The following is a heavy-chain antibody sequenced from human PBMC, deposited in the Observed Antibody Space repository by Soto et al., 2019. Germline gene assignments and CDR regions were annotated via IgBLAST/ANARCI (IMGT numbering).Heavy chain of an antibody. J-gene: IGHJ6*03. CDR1: GYTFTSYA. Sequence: ASVKVSCKASGYTFTSYAMHWVRQAPGQRLEWMGWINAGNGNTKYSQKFQGRVTITRDTFASTAYMELSSLRSEDTAVYYCANTIADYDFWSGPDTVYYMDVWGKGTTVTVSS. CDR2: INAGNGNT. D-gene: IGHD3-3*01. V-gene: IGHV1-3*01. CDR3: ANTIADYDFWSGPDTVYYMDV.